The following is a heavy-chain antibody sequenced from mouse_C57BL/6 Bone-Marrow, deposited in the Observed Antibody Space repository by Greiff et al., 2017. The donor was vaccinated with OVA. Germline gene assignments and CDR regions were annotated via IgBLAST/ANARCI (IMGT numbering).Heavy chain of an antibody. V-gene: IGHV1-52*01. J-gene: IGHJ2*01. CDR3: ARGGVAGFDY. CDR1: GYTFTSYW. CDR2: IDPSDSET. Sequence: QVQLQQPGAELVRPGSSVKLSCKASGYTFTSYWMHWVKQRPIQGLEWIGNIDPSDSETHYNQKFKDKATLAVDKSSSTAYMQLSSLTSEDSAVYYCARGGVAGFDYWGQGTTLTVSS. D-gene: IGHD1-1*01.